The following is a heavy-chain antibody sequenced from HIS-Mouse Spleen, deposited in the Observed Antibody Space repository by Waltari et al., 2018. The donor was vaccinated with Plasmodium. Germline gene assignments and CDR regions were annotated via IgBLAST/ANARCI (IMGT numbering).Heavy chain of an antibody. CDR1: GGSLSSGGYY. CDR2: IYYSGST. D-gene: IGHD6-13*01. CDR3: ARSIAATVTFYFDY. V-gene: IGHV4-31*03. Sequence: QVQLQESGPGLVKPPQTLSLTCTVSGGSLSSGGYYWSWIRQHPGKGLEWIGYIYYSGSTYYNPSLKSRVTISVDTSKNQFSLKLSSVTAADTAVYYCARSIAATVTFYFDYWGQGTLVTVSS. J-gene: IGHJ4*02.